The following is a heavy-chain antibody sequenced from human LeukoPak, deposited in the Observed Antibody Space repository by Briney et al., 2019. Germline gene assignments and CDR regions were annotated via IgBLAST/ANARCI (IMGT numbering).Heavy chain of an antibody. CDR3: AKVKGPKGYYYMDV. J-gene: IGHJ6*03. CDR2: ISSSGSTI. Sequence: GGSLRLSCAASGFTFSDYYMSWIRQAPGKGLEWVSYISSSGSTIYYADSVKGRFTISRDNAKNTLYLQMNSLRAEDTAVYYCAKVKGPKGYYYMDVWGKGTTVTVSS. CDR1: GFTFSDYY. V-gene: IGHV3-11*01.